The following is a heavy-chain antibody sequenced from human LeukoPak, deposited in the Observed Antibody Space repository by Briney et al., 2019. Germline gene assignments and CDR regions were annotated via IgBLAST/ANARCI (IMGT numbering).Heavy chain of an antibody. CDR3: ASYSSSSGSNYYYHMDV. V-gene: IGHV4-38-2*02. D-gene: IGHD6-6*01. CDR1: GYSISSGYY. CDR2: IYHSGST. J-gene: IGHJ6*03. Sequence: PSETLSLTCTVSGYSISSGYYWGWIRQPPGKGLEWIGSIYHSGSTYYNPSLKSRVTISVDTSKNQFSLKLSSVTAADTAVYYCASYSSSSGSNYYYHMDVWCKGTTVTVSS.